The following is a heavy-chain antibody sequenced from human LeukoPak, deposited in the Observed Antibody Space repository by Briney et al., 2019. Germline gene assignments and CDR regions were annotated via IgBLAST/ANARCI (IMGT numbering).Heavy chain of an antibody. Sequence: GRSLRLSCAASGFTFSSYGMHWVRQAPGKGLEWVAVISYDGSNKYYADSVKGRFTISRDNSKNTLYLQMNSLRAEDTAVYYCARADSSSWPYFDYWGQGTLVTVSS. V-gene: IGHV3-30*03. D-gene: IGHD6-13*01. CDR2: ISYDGSNK. CDR1: GFTFSSYG. J-gene: IGHJ4*02. CDR3: ARADSSSWPYFDY.